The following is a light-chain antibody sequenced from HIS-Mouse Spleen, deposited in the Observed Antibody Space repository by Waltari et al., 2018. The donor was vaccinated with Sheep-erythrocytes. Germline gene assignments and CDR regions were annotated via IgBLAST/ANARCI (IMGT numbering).Light chain of an antibody. Sequence: QSALTQPRAVSGSPGQSVPISCTGNSSDVGGYNYVSWYQQHPGTAPKRMIYDVSKRPSGVPDRFSGSKSGNTASLTISGLQAEDEADYYCCSYAGSYNHVFATGTKVTVL. CDR3: CSYAGSYNHV. CDR2: DVS. V-gene: IGLV2-11*01. CDR1: SSDVGGYNY. J-gene: IGLJ1*01.